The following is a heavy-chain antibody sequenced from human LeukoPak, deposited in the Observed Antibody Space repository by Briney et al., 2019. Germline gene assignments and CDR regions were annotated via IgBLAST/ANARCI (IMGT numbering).Heavy chain of an antibody. Sequence: GGSLRLSCAVSGFTLRDYAMSWVRQAPGKGLEWVSGGNSGSTHYADSVKGRFTISRDNSKNTLYLQMNGLRVEDTAVYHCAKVDWGSNCNDGRCPRWGQGTLVTVSS. V-gene: IGHV3-23*01. D-gene: IGHD2-15*01. CDR1: GFTLRDYA. CDR2: GNSGST. CDR3: AKVDWGSNCNDGRCPR. J-gene: IGHJ4*02.